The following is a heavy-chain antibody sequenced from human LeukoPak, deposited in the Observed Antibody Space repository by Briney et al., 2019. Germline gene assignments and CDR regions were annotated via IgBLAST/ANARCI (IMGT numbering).Heavy chain of an antibody. Sequence: GGSLRLSCAASGFTFSNYAMNWVRQAPGKGLEWVSDISTTGDSTYYTDSVKGRFTISRDNTKNTLSLQMNSLRAGDTAVYYCAKGGWFDHWGQGTLVTVSS. V-gene: IGHV3-23*01. J-gene: IGHJ5*02. CDR1: GFTFSNYA. CDR2: ISTTGDST. CDR3: AKGGWFDH.